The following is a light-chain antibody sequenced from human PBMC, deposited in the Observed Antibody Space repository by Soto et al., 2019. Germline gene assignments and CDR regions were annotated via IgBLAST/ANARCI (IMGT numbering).Light chain of an antibody. CDR1: GSDVGGYDY. CDR3: SSYTSSSTYV. CDR2: EVT. J-gene: IGLJ1*01. V-gene: IGLV2-14*01. Sequence: QSALTQPASVSGSPGQSITISCTGTGSDVGGYDYVSWYQHRPGKAPKVMIYEVTNRPSGVSNRFSGSKSGNTASLTISGLLAEDEADYYCSSYTSSSTYVFGTGTKVTVL.